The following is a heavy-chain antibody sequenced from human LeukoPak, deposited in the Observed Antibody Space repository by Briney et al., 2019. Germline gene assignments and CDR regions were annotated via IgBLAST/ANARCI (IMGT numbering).Heavy chain of an antibody. J-gene: IGHJ6*02. CDR2: VSYDGSDK. Sequence: GGSLGLSCAASGFTFSSYGMSWVRQAPGKGLEWVGIVSYDGSDKYYADSVKGRFTISRDNSKNTVYLQMNSLRAEDTDVYFCAKEGVLERYFYYGMDVWGQGTTVTVSS. V-gene: IGHV3-30*18. D-gene: IGHD1-1*01. CDR3: AKEGVLERYFYYGMDV. CDR1: GFTFSSYG.